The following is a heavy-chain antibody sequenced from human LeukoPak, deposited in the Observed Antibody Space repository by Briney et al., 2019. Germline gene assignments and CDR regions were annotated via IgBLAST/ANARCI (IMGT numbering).Heavy chain of an antibody. CDR2: ISAYNGNT. J-gene: IGHJ5*02. D-gene: IGHD3-22*01. Sequence: GPVKVSCKASGYTFTSYGISWVRQAPGQGLEWMGWISAYNGNTNYAQKLQGRVTMTTDTSTSTAYMELRSLRSDDTAVYYCARRFIYYDSSGPPVDGNWFDPWGQGTLVTVSS. CDR3: ARRFIYYDSSGPPVDGNWFDP. V-gene: IGHV1-18*01. CDR1: GYTFTSYG.